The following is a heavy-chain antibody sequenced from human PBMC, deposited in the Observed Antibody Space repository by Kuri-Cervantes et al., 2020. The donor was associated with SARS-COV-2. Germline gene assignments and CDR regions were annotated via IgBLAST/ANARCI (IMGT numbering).Heavy chain of an antibody. D-gene: IGHD5-24*01. CDR1: GYTFSGNY. CDR3: AGEYGFNWFAP. CDR2: INPSGGAT. J-gene: IGHJ5*02. V-gene: IGHV1-46*03. Sequence: ASVKVSCKASGYTFSGNYMHWVRQAPGQGLEWMGMINPSGGATSYAQKLQGRVIMTRDTSTSTVYMELSSLRSDDTAVYYCAGEYGFNWFAPWGQGTLVTVSS.